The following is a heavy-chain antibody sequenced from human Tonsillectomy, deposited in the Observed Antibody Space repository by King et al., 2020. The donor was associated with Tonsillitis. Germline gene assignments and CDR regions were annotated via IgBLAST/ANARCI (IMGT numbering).Heavy chain of an antibody. D-gene: IGHD3-10*01. CDR2: ISFDGNTR. Sequence: VQLVESGGGVVQPGRSLRLSCTTSGFNFSTYGMNWARQAPGKGPEWVSAISFDGNTRHYADSVKGRFTISKDEPRKKVYLQMNFVRPEDTAVYYCARGGSEWYDGLDSSGQGTLVSVSS. V-gene: IGHV3-30*03. CDR3: ARGGSEWYDGLDS. J-gene: IGHJ4*02. CDR1: GFNFSTYG.